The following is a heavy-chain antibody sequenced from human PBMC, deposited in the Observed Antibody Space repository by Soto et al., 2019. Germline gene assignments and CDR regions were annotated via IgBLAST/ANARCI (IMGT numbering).Heavy chain of an antibody. D-gene: IGHD3-10*01. CDR1: GFTFDDYA. CDR3: AKDFGSSMVRGPDY. Sequence: GGSLRLSCAASGFTFDDYAMHWVRQAPGKGLEWVSGISWNSGSIGYADSVKGRFTISRDNAKNSLYLQMNSLRAEDTALYYCAKDFGSSMVRGPDYWGQGTLVTVSS. CDR2: ISWNSGSI. V-gene: IGHV3-9*01. J-gene: IGHJ4*02.